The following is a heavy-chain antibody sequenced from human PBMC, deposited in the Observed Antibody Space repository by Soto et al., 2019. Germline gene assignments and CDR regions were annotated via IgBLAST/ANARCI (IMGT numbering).Heavy chain of an antibody. J-gene: IGHJ4*02. CDR3: ARDHPDSSGYYYVFDY. V-gene: IGHV3-48*01. CDR1: GFTFSSYS. CDR2: ISSSSSTI. Sequence: EVQLVESGGGLVQPGGSLRLSCAASGFTFSSYSMNWVRQAPGKGLEWVSYISSSSSTIYYADSVKGRFTISRDNAKNSLYLQMNSLRAEDTAVYYCARDHPDSSGYYYVFDYWGQGTLVTVSS. D-gene: IGHD3-22*01.